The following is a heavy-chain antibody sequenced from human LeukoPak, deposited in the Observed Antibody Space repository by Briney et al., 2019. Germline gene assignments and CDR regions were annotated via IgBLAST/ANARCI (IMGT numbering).Heavy chain of an antibody. J-gene: IGHJ4*02. Sequence: ESGPTLVNPTQTLTLTCSFSGFSLSSNGVGVGWIRQPPGKALEWLAFIFWDDNQHYNPSLKTRLTITKDTSKNQVVLTMTNMDLVDTATYYCAHRGMLFGVVITFDYWSQGTLVTVSS. CDR1: GFSLSSNGVG. CDR2: IFWDDNQ. V-gene: IGHV2-5*02. CDR3: AHRGMLFGVVITFDY. D-gene: IGHD3-3*01.